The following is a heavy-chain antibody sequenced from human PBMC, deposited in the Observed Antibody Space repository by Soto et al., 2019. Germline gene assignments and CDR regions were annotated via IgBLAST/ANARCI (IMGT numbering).Heavy chain of an antibody. D-gene: IGHD3-22*01. Sequence: QVQLQESGPGLVRPSGALSVTCAVSGSSISRSHWWRWVRQSPGKGLEWIGEISHSGITNYNPSLKSRVTISGDKSKNPLSLRLTSVTAADTAVYYCARVRYDRSGFDHWGQGTLVSVSS. J-gene: IGHJ4*02. CDR1: GSSISRSHW. V-gene: IGHV4-4*02. CDR3: ARVRYDRSGFDH. CDR2: ISHSGIT.